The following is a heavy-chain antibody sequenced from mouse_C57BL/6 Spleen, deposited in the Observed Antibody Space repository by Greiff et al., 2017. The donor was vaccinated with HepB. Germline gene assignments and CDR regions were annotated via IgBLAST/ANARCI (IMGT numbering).Heavy chain of an antibody. CDR3: ARAPITTVVAYFDY. Sequence: EVQLQQSGPELVKPGASVKMSCKASGYTFTDYNMHWVKQSHGKSLEWIGYINPNNGGTSYNQKFKGKATLTVNKSSSTAYMELRSLTSEDSAVYYCARAPITTVVAYFDYWGQGTTLTVSS. J-gene: IGHJ2*01. D-gene: IGHD1-1*01. CDR2: INPNNGGT. CDR1: GYTFTDYN. V-gene: IGHV1-22*01.